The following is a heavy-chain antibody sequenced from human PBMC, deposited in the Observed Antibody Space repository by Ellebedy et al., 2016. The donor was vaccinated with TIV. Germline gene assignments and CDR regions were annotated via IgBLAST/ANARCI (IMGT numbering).Heavy chain of an antibody. CDR1: ESTFTNYY. J-gene: IGHJ5*02. CDR2: IDSSGYSP. Sequence: ASVTVSCXASESTFTNYYIHWVRQAPGQGLEWMGIIDSSGYSPTYAQKFQGRVTMTRDTSTSTVYMELSSLRFEDTAIYYCARDRITSQDTVLGTWGQGTLVTVSS. D-gene: IGHD3-16*01. CDR3: ARDRITSQDTVLGT. V-gene: IGHV1-46*01.